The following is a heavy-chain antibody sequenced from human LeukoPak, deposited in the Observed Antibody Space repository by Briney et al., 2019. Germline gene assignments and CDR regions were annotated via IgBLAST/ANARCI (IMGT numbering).Heavy chain of an antibody. CDR3: ARDKRGRLALPSLYYIVVVPAAEFDY. CDR1: GGSISSYY. Sequence: PSHTLSLTCTVAGGSISSYYGSWIRHPRGKGLEWVGYIYYSGSTNYNPSLKSRVTMSVDTPKTQFSLKLSSVTAADTAVYYCARDKRGRLALPSLYYIVVVPAAEFDYWGQGTLVAVSS. V-gene: IGHV4-59*12. J-gene: IGHJ4*02. CDR2: IYYSGST. D-gene: IGHD2-2*01.